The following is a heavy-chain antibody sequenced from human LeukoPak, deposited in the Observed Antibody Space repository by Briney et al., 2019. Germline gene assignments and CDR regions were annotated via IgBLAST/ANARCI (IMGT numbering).Heavy chain of an antibody. D-gene: IGHD3-16*02. J-gene: IGHJ4*02. Sequence: PSETLSLTCAVYGGSFNGYYWSWIRQPPGKGLEWIGEINHSGSTNYNPSLKSRVTISVDTSKNQFSLKLSSVTAADTAVYYCARGSWYYDYVWGSYQFDYWGQGTLVSVSS. CDR3: ARGSWYYDYVWGSYQFDY. CDR2: INHSGST. CDR1: GGSFNGYY. V-gene: IGHV4-34*01.